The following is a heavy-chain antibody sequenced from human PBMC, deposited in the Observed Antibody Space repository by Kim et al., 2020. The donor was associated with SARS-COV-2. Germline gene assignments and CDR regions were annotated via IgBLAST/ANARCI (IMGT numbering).Heavy chain of an antibody. CDR1: GFTFSTYG. CDR3: AKGVVRGVNYYYYGMDV. Sequence: GGSLRLSCAASGFTFSTYGMHWVRRAPGKGLEWVAVISYDGSGKYYAESVKGRFTISRDNPENTLYLQMNRLRPEDTAVYYCAKGVVRGVNYYYYGMDVWGQGTMVAVSS. D-gene: IGHD3-10*01. V-gene: IGHV3-30*18. CDR2: ISYDGSGK. J-gene: IGHJ6*01.